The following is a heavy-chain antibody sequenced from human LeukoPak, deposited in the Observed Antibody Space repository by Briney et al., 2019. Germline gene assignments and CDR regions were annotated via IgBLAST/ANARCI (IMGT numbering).Heavy chain of an antibody. Sequence: ASVKVSCKASGYTFTSYYMHWVRQAPGQGLEWMGIINPSGGSTSYAQKSQGRVTMTRDTSTSTVYMELSRLRSEDTATYYCARIRDGYNDAYDLWGEGTVVTVPS. D-gene: IGHD5-24*01. J-gene: IGHJ3*01. CDR2: INPSGGST. CDR1: GYTFTSYY. CDR3: ARIRDGYNDAYDL. V-gene: IGHV1-46*01.